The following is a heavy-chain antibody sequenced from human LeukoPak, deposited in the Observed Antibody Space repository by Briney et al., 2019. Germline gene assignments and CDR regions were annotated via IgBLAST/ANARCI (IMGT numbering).Heavy chain of an antibody. Sequence: SETLSLTCAVYGGSFSGYYWSWIRQPPKKGLEWIGEINHSGSTNYNPSLKSRVTISVDTSKNQFSLKVRSVNAADTAVYYCARGHVGSYAYYYYYGMDVWGQGTTVTVSS. D-gene: IGHD2-8*01. CDR1: GGSFSGYY. V-gene: IGHV4-34*01. CDR3: ARGHVGSYAYYYYYGMDV. CDR2: INHSGST. J-gene: IGHJ6*02.